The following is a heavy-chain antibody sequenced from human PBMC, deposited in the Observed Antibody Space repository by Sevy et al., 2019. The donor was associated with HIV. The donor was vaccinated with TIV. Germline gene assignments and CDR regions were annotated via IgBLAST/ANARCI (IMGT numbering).Heavy chain of an antibody. D-gene: IGHD2-15*01. Sequence: GGSLRLSCTASGFTFSSYDMNWVRQAPGKGLEWVSLIRSAGGISYGDSVRGRFTISRDTSKNTVFLQMNSLRVEDTAVYYCARIPGFCRGTNCPFENWGQGALVTVSS. CDR2: IRSAGGI. CDR3: ARIPGFCRGTNCPFEN. CDR1: GFTFSSYD. V-gene: IGHV3-53*01. J-gene: IGHJ4*02.